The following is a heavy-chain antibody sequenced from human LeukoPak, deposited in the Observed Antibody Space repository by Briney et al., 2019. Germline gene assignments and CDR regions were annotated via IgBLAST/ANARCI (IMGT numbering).Heavy chain of an antibody. D-gene: IGHD3-22*01. CDR1: GLTFSSYG. CDR2: ISSSSSYI. V-gene: IGHV3-21*01. J-gene: IGHJ4*02. CDR3: ARAGYYYDSSGPLDY. Sequence: GGSLRLSCTASGLTFSSYGMHWVRQAPGKGLEWVSSISSSSSYIYYADSVKGRFTISRDNAKNSLYLQMNSLRAEDTAVYYCARAGYYYDSSGPLDYWGQGTLVTVSS.